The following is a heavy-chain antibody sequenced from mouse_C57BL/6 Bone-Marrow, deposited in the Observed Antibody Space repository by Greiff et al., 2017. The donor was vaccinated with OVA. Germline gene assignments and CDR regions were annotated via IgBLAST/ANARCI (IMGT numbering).Heavy chain of an antibody. V-gene: IGHV14-1*01. CDR3: TTETPYYYGTIYYAMDY. CDR2: IDPEDGDT. J-gene: IGHJ4*01. D-gene: IGHD1-1*01. CDR1: GFNIKDYY. Sequence: VQLKESGAELVRPGASVKLSCTASGFNIKDYYMHWVKQRPEQGLEWIGRIDPEDGDTEYAPKFQGKATMTADTSSNTAYLQLSRLTSEDTAVYYCTTETPYYYGTIYYAMDYWGQGTSVTVSS.